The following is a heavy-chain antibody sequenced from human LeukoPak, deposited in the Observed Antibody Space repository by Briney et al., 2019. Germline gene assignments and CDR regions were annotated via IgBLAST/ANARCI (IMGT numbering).Heavy chain of an antibody. CDR1: GGSFSGYY. Sequence: SETLSLTCAVYGGSFSGYYWSWIRQPPGKGLEWIGEINHSGSTNYNPSLKSRVAISVDTSKNQFSLKLSSVTAADTAVYYCARGPYYYGSGSYYLAWGQGTLVTVSS. CDR2: INHSGST. CDR3: ARGPYYYGSGSYYLA. D-gene: IGHD3-10*01. J-gene: IGHJ5*02. V-gene: IGHV4-34*01.